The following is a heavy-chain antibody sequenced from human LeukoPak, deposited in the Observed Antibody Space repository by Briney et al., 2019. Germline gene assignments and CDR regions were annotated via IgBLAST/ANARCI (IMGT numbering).Heavy chain of an antibody. CDR3: ASSAYQLTWYYFDY. V-gene: IGHV4-31*03. J-gene: IGHJ4*02. D-gene: IGHD2-2*01. CDR1: GGSISSGGYY. Sequence: SGTLSLTCTVSGGSISSGGYYWSRIRLHPGQGLKWIGYIYYSGSTYYNPSLKSRVTISVDTSKNQFSLKLSSVTAADTAVYYCASSAYQLTWYYFDYWGQGTLVTVSS. CDR2: IYYSGST.